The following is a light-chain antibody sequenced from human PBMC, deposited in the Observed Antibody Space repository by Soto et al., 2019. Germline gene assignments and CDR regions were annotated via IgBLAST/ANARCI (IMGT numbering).Light chain of an antibody. CDR2: GAS. CDR3: QQYGSSLQFT. CDR1: QSVSSSY. Sequence: ETVLTQSPGTLSLSPGERATLSCRASQSVSSSYLAWYQQKPGQAPRLLIYGASSRATGIPDRFSGSGSGTDFTLTISRLEPEDFAVYYCQQYGSSLQFTFGPGTKVDIK. J-gene: IGKJ3*01. V-gene: IGKV3-20*01.